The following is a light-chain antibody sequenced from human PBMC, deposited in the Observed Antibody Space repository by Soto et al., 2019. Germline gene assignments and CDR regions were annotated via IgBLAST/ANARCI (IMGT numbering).Light chain of an antibody. J-gene: IGLJ2*01. CDR3: QTWGTGIHVV. CDR1: SGHSSYA. Sequence: QPVLTQSPSASASLGASVKLTCTLSSGHSSYAIAWHQQQPEKGPRYLMKLNSDGSHSKGDGIPDRFSGSSSGAERYLTISSLQSEDEADDYCQTWGTGIHVVFGGGTKVTVL. V-gene: IGLV4-69*01. CDR2: LNSDGSH.